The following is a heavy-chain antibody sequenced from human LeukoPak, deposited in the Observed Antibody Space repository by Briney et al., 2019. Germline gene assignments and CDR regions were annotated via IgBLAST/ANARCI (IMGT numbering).Heavy chain of an antibody. J-gene: IGHJ4*02. V-gene: IGHV4-61*02. CDR1: GASISSGPSF. CDR2: IYGASGNT. D-gene: IGHD3-16*01. CDR3: AEHSNANTV. Sequence: PSETLSLTCTVSGASISSGPSFWSWIRQPAGKGLEWIGRIYGASGNTNYNPSLKSRVTISVDASKNQFSLKLTSVTAADTAVYYCAEHSNANTVWGQGTLVTVSS.